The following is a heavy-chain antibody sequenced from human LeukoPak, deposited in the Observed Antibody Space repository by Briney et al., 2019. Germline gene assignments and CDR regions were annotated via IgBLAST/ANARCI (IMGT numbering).Heavy chain of an antibody. CDR2: INWNGGST. CDR3: AKPRGARLGEYPPFDY. CDR1: GFTFNDYG. Sequence: GGSLRLSCAASGFTFNDYGMSWVRQAPGKGLEWVSGINWNGGSTGYADSVKGRFTISRDNSKNTLYLQMNSLRAEDTAVYYCAKPRGARLGEYPPFDYWGQGTLVTVSS. V-gene: IGHV3-20*04. J-gene: IGHJ4*02. D-gene: IGHD3-16*01.